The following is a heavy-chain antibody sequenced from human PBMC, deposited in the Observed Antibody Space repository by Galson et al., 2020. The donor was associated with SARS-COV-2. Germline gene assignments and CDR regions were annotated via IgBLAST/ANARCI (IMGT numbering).Heavy chain of an antibody. CDR3: ARAFVGNYYDGMVV. Sequence: QLGESLKLSCAASGFTFSSYAMHWVRQAPGKGLEWVAVKSYDGRNKYYADSEKGRFTISGDNSKNTLYLQMNSLGAEHTAVYYCARAFVGNYYDGMVVWGQGTTVTVSS. V-gene: IGHV3-30*04. D-gene: IGHD1-26*01. CDR2: KSYDGRNK. CDR1: GFTFSSYA. J-gene: IGHJ6*02.